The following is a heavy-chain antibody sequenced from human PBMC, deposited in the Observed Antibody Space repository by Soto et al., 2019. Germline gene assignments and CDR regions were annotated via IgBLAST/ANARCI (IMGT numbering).Heavy chain of an antibody. V-gene: IGHV1-69*13. CDR3: ARVAARNYYYYGMDV. J-gene: IGHJ6*02. CDR1: GYTFTGYY. Sequence: GASVKVSCKASGYTFTGYYMHWVRQAPGQGLEWMGGIIPIFGTANYAQKFQGRVTITADESTSTAYVELSSLRSEDTAVYYCARVAARNYYYYGMDVWGQGTTVTVSS. D-gene: IGHD6-6*01. CDR2: IIPIFGTA.